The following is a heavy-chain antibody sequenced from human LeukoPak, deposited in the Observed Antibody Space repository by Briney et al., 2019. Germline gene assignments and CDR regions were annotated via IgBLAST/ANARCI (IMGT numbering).Heavy chain of an antibody. D-gene: IGHD6-19*01. CDR2: IIPIFGTA. J-gene: IGHJ4*02. V-gene: IGHV1-69*13. CDR1: GGTFSSYA. CDR3: ARGIWNSGSYGPYYFDY. Sequence: ASVKVSCKASGGTFSSYAISWVRQAPGQGLEWMGGIIPIFGTANYAQKFQGRVTITADESTSTAYMELSSLRSEDTAVYYCARGIWNSGSYGPYYFDYWGQGTLVTVSS.